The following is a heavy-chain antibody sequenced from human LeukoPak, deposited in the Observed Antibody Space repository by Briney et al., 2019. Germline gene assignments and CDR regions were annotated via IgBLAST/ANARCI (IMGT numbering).Heavy chain of an antibody. J-gene: IGHJ4*02. CDR3: ARDGIAVAHDY. CDR2: ISSSGSTI. D-gene: IGHD6-19*01. V-gene: IGHV3-11*01. Sequence: GGSLRLSCVASGFTFSDYYMSWVRQAPGKGLEWVSYISSSGSTIYYADSVKGRFTISRDNAKNSLYLQMNSLRAEDTAVYYCARDGIAVAHDYWGQGTLVTVSS. CDR1: GFTFSDYY.